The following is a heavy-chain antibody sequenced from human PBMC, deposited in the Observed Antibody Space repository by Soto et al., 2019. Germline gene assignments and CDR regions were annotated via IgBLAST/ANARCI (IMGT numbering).Heavy chain of an antibody. Sequence: QVHLLQSGSEVKKPGSSVKVSCRASGDTFSNSAFSWVRQAPGQGLEWMGGIIPMFGTTSYAQKLQGRVILTADESTTTVYMELMSLRSEDTALYFCALGLRGYHIDSWGQGTQVTVSS. D-gene: IGHD2-15*01. CDR1: GDTFSNSA. J-gene: IGHJ4*02. CDR3: ALGLRGYHIDS. V-gene: IGHV1-69*01. CDR2: IIPMFGTT.